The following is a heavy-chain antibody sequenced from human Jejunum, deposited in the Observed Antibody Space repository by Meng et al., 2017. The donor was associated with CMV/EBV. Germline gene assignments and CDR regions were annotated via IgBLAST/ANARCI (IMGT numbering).Heavy chain of an antibody. D-gene: IGHD2-21*01. V-gene: IGHV3-48*04. J-gene: IGHJ4*02. CDR3: AKDHYGGSVRTFDY. CDR2: ISSSSSSM. CDR1: GFSFSIYS. Sequence: GFSFSIYSMNWVRQVPGKGLEWVSYISSSSSSMFYADSVKGRFTISRDNAKNSLYLQMNSLRAEDTGIYYCAKDHYGGSVRTFDYWGLGTLVTVSS.